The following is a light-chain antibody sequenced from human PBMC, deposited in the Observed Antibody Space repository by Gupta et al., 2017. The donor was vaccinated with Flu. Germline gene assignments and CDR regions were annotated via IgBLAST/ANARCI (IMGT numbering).Light chain of an antibody. CDR2: VDS. CDR3: QVCVSGNNVV. CDR1: NIGSRS. V-gene: IGLV3-21*02. Sequence: SYVLTQPPSVSVAPGQPAIITCGGDNIGSRSVHCYQQKPGPAPVLGVHVDSDRPSGLPGRGSGSESATTDTINRIGAEAGDESYSDCQVCVSGNNVVFGGGTKLTVL. J-gene: IGLJ2*01.